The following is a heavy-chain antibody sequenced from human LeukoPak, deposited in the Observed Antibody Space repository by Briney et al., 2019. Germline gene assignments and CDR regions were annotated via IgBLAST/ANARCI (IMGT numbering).Heavy chain of an antibody. CDR2: ISGSGSTT. J-gene: IGHJ4*02. D-gene: IGHD6-13*01. CDR1: GFTFSSYA. Sequence: GGSLRLSCAASGFTFSSYAMRWVRQAPGKGLEWVSTISGSGSTTYYGDSVKGRFTISRDSSKNTLDLQMNSLRAEDTAVYYCAKKGSRTIATGGFDCWGQGTLVIVSS. CDR3: AKKGSRTIATGGFDC. V-gene: IGHV3-23*01.